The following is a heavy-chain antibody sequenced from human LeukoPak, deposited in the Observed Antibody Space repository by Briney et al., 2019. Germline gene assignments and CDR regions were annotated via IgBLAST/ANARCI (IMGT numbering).Heavy chain of an antibody. Sequence: GGSLRLSCAASGFTFSSYGMHWVRQAPGKGQEWVAVIWYDGSNKYYADSVKGRFTISRDNSKNTLYLQMNSLRAEDTAVYYCARERYSSSWYFDYWGQGTLVTVSS. CDR2: IWYDGSNK. J-gene: IGHJ4*02. CDR1: GFTFSSYG. D-gene: IGHD6-13*01. V-gene: IGHV3-33*01. CDR3: ARERYSSSWYFDY.